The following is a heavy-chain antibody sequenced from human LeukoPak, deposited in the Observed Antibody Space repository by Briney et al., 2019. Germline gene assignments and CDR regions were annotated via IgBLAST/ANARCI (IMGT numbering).Heavy chain of an antibody. J-gene: IGHJ6*03. V-gene: IGHV3-7*01. CDR3: ARDRGIAVAGTPYYYYYMDV. CDR2: IKQDGSEK. CDR1: GFTFSSYW. D-gene: IGHD6-19*01. Sequence: GGSLRLSCAASGFTFSSYWMSWVRQAPGKGLEGVANIKQDGSEKYYVDSVKGRFTISRDNAKNSLYLQMNSLRAEHTAVYYCARDRGIAVAGTPYYYYYMDVWGKGTTVTVSS.